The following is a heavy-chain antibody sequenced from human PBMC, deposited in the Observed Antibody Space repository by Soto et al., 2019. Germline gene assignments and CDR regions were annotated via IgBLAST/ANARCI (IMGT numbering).Heavy chain of an antibody. D-gene: IGHD6-19*01. CDR1: GFTFSDYY. CDR3: AKMSSTGWYDPVFH. V-gene: IGHV3-11*01. J-gene: IGHJ4*02. Sequence: QVQLAESGGGSVKTRGSLRLSCAGSGFTFSDYYMSWVRQAPGKGLEWISYISGSGTTIYYADSVKGRFTVSRDNAKNSVYLQMDSLRAEDTARYYCAKMSSTGWYDPVFHWGQGTLVSVSS. CDR2: ISGSGTTI.